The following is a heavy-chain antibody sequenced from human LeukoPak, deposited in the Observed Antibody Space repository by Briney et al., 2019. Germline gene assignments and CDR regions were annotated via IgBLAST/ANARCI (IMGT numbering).Heavy chain of an antibody. Sequence: PSETLSLTCTVSGGSISSSSYYWGWIRQPPGKGLEWIGSIYYSGSTYYNPSLKSRVTISVDTSKNQFSLKLSSVTAADTAVYYCARDSGPYQRPDYWGQGTLVTVSS. J-gene: IGHJ4*02. V-gene: IGHV4-39*02. CDR2: IYYSGST. CDR1: GGSISSSSYY. CDR3: ARDSGPYQRPDY. D-gene: IGHD2-2*01.